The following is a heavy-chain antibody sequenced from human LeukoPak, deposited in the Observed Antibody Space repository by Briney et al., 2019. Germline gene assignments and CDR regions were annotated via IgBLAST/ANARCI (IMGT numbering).Heavy chain of an antibody. CDR3: ARLEATIRGPDAFDI. D-gene: IGHD5-12*01. V-gene: IGHV1-69*04. J-gene: IGHJ3*02. CDR1: GYTFTSYA. Sequence: GASVKVSCKASGYTFTSYAMNWVRQAPGQGLEWMGRIIPILGIANYAQKFQGRVTITADKSTSTAYMELSSLRSEDTAVYYCARLEATIRGPDAFDIWGQGTMVTVSS. CDR2: IIPILGIA.